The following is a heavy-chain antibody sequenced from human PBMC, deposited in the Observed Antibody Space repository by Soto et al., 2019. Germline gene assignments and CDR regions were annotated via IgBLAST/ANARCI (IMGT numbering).Heavy chain of an antibody. J-gene: IGHJ4*02. Sequence: QVQLVQSGAEVKRPGSSVKVSCKASGDTFNFYSINWVRQAPGVGLEWVGRVNPILSMSNYAQRFQGRVTMTEDKSTSTAYMELRSLRSEDTAIYYCASSYGSGYRAFDYWGQAALVTVSS. CDR2: VNPILSMS. CDR3: ASSYGSGYRAFDY. D-gene: IGHD3-10*01. CDR1: GDTFNFYS. V-gene: IGHV1-69*02.